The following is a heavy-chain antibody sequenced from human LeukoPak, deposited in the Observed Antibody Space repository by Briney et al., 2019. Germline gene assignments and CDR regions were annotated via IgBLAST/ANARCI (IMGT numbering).Heavy chain of an antibody. CDR3: ARTVTTVVNFDY. CDR2: INHSTI. Sequence: GGSLRLSCPASGFTHSDYPLNWVRPAPWKGLEGVSYINHSTILYAESVKGRFTISRDNAKNSLFLQMNSLRVEDTAMYYCARTVTTVVNFDYLGQGTLVTVSS. D-gene: IGHD4-23*01. V-gene: IGHV3-69-1*01. CDR1: GFTHSDYP. J-gene: IGHJ4*02.